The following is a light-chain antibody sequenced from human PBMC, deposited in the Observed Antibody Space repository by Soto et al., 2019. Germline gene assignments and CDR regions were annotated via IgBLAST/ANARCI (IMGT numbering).Light chain of an antibody. Sequence: AIQMTQSPSSLSASVGDGVTITCRASQGIRNDLGWYQQKPGKAPKLLIYAASSLQSGVPSRFSGSGSGTDFTLTISSLLPEDFATYYCLQDYNYPWTFGQGTKVEIK. V-gene: IGKV1-6*01. CDR2: AAS. CDR1: QGIRND. J-gene: IGKJ1*01. CDR3: LQDYNYPWT.